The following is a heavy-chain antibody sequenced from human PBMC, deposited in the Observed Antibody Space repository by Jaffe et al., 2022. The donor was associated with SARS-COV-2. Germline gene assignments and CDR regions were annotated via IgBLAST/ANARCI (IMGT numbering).Heavy chain of an antibody. J-gene: IGHJ4*02. CDR1: GGSVNSGSNY. CDR3: ARGGGFGYGIDY. CDR2: IYNSGNT. Sequence: QVQLQESGPGLVKPSETLSLTCTVSGGSVNSGSNYWSWIRQPPGKGLEWIGHIYNSGNTHYNPSLERRVTISLDTSKNQYSLKLTSVTAADTALYFCARGGGFGYGIDYWGQGTLVTVSS. V-gene: IGHV4-61*01. D-gene: IGHD5-18*01.